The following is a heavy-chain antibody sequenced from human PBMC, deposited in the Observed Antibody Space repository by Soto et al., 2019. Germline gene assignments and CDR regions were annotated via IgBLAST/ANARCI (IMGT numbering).Heavy chain of an antibody. CDR3: AKNQHAMAHDY. V-gene: IGHV3-23*01. Sequence: GVSLRLSCAASGFTFSNYAMSWVRQAPGKELEWVSSISSSGGSTDYADSVKGRFTISRDNSQNTLNLQMNSLRAEDTAIYSCAKNQHAMAHDYWGPGTLVTVSS. CDR1: GFTFSNYA. J-gene: IGHJ4*02. CDR2: ISSSGGST. D-gene: IGHD2-8*01.